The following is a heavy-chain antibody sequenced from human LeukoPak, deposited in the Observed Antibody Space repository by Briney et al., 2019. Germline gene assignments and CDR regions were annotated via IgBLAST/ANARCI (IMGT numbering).Heavy chain of an antibody. CDR1: GFTFGSCA. CDR2: ISGNGGST. CDR3: AGDIVVVVAAHFDY. J-gene: IGHJ4*02. Sequence: GGSLRLSCAASGFTFGSCAMSWVRQVPGKGLEWVSGISGNGGSTYYADSVKGRFTISRDNSKNTLYLQMNSLRAEDTAVYYCAGDIVVVVAAHFDYWGQGTLVTVSS. D-gene: IGHD2-15*01. V-gene: IGHV3-23*01.